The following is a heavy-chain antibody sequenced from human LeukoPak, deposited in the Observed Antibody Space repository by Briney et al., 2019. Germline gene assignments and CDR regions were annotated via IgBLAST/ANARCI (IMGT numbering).Heavy chain of an antibody. CDR2: ISWNSGSI. J-gene: IGHJ3*02. Sequence: GRSLRLSCAASGFTFDDYAMHWVRQAPGKGLEWVSGISWNSGSIGYADSVKGRFTISRDNAKNSLYLQMNSLRTEDTALYYCAKDIDNSGYDQGAFDIWGQGTMVTVSS. V-gene: IGHV3-9*01. CDR1: GFTFDDYA. D-gene: IGHD5-12*01. CDR3: AKDIDNSGYDQGAFDI.